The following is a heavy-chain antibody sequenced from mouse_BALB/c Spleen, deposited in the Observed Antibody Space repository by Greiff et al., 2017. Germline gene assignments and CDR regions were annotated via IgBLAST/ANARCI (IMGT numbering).Heavy chain of an antibody. D-gene: IGHD2-3*01. V-gene: IGHV14-3*02. CDR1: GFNIKDTY. CDR3: ARDGYYEAMDY. CDR2: IDPANGNT. J-gene: IGHJ4*01. Sequence: EVMLVESGAELVKPGASVKLSCTASGFNIKDTYMHWVKQRPEQGLEWIGRIDPANGNTKYDPKFQGKATITADTSSNTAYLQLSSLTSEDTAVYYCARDGYYEAMDYWGQGTSVTVSS.